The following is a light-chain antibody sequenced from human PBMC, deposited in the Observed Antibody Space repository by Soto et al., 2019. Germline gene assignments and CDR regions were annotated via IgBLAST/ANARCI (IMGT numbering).Light chain of an antibody. Sequence: EIVMTQSPATLSVSPGERATLSCRASQSVSSNLAWYQQKPGQAPRLLISGASTRATGIPARFSGSGSGTEFTLTISSLQYEHFAVYYCQQYNNFPSTFGQGTRLEIK. CDR3: QQYNNFPST. V-gene: IGKV3-15*01. CDR2: GAS. CDR1: QSVSSN. J-gene: IGKJ5*01.